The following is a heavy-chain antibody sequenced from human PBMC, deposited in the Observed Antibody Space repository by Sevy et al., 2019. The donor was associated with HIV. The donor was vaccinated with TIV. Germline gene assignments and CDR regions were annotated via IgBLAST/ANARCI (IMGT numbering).Heavy chain of an antibody. J-gene: IGHJ6*02. V-gene: IGHV3-74*01. Sequence: GGSLRLSCAASGFTFSSYWMHWVRQAPGKGLVWVSRINSDGSSTSYADSVKGRFTISRDNAKNTLYLQMNSLRAEDTAVYYCARGRVGPYDYVWGSYNGYYYGMDVWGQGTTVTVSS. CDR2: INSDGSST. CDR1: GFTFSSYW. D-gene: IGHD3-16*01. CDR3: ARGRVGPYDYVWGSYNGYYYGMDV.